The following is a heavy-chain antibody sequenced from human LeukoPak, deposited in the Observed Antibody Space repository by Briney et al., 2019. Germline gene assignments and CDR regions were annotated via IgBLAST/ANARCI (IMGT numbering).Heavy chain of an antibody. D-gene: IGHD2-15*01. CDR2: ISGSGSTT. CDR3: AKDIRYCTGGSCY. CDR1: GFTFSDYY. V-gene: IGHV3-11*01. Sequence: GGSLRLSCGASGFTFSDYYMSWIRQAPGKGLEWVSYISGSGSTTYYADSVKGRFTISRDNAKNSLYLQMNSLRAEDTAVYYCAKDIRYCTGGSCYWGQGTLVTVSS. J-gene: IGHJ4*02.